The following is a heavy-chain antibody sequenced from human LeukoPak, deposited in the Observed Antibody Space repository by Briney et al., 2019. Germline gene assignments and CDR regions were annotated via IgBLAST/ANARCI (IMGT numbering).Heavy chain of an antibody. CDR1: GFTFTNYW. CDR3: ARGGYYRYDY. D-gene: IGHD2-21*01. V-gene: IGHV3-7*01. J-gene: IGHJ4*02. Sequence: GGPLRLSCVASGFTFTNYWMSWVRQAPGKGLEWVASLRQDASEIHYVGSVEGRFTISRDNAQRSVFLQMNRLRVEDTAVYYCARGGYYRYDYWGQGTLVTVSS. CDR2: LRQDASEI.